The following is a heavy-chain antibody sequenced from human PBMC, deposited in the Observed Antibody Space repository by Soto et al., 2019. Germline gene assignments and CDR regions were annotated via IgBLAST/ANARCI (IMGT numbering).Heavy chain of an antibody. Sequence: QVQLVQSGAEVKKPGASVKVSCKASGYTFTSYGISWVRQAPGQGLEWMGWISAYNGNTNYAQKLQGRVTMTTDTPTRTAYMELRSMRSDDTAVYYCARNGDYENPYYYYGMDVWGQGTTVTVSS. CDR3: ARNGDYENPYYYYGMDV. V-gene: IGHV1-18*01. D-gene: IGHD4-17*01. CDR1: GYTFTSYG. J-gene: IGHJ6*02. CDR2: ISAYNGNT.